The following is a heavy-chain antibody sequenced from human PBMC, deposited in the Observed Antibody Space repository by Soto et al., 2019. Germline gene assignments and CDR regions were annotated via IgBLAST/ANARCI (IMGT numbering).Heavy chain of an antibody. CDR1: RYIFTAYF. Sequence: QVQLVQYGAEVKKPGASVKVSCKAPRYIFTAYFMHWVRQAPGQGLEWMGWINPNTGATHYGLSFQGRVTMTRDPSIITAYMALSSLRSDDPAVYYCASHDTCSRLDPWGHGTLVIVAS. CDR2: INPNTGAT. D-gene: IGHD1-1*01. J-gene: IGHJ5*02. CDR3: ASHDTCSRLDP. V-gene: IGHV1-2*02.